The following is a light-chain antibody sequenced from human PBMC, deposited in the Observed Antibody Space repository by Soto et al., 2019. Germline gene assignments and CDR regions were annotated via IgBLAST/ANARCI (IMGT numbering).Light chain of an antibody. V-gene: IGKV3-11*01. J-gene: IGKJ5*01. Sequence: IVWAQAPATLSFSRGEMAALSFRGSQSVSSYLGWYQQKPGQAPRLLIYDASNRATGIPARFSGSGSGTDFTLTISSLEPEDFAVYYCQQRSNWPPITFGQGTRLEIK. CDR2: DAS. CDR3: QQRSNWPPIT. CDR1: QSVSSY.